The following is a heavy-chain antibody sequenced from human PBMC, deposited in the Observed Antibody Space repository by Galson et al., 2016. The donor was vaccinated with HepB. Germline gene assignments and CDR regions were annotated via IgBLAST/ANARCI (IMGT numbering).Heavy chain of an antibody. CDR1: GFTVTTNF. D-gene: IGHD6-6*01. J-gene: IGHJ6*02. CDR2: THDGGNT. CDR3: AGQVSPWGLDV. Sequence: SLRLSCAASGFTVTTNFMSWVRQAPGKGLECVSVTHDGGNTYYSDSVKGRFTISRDSSQNSLSLQMKSLRAEDTAVYYCAGQVSPWGLDVWGQGTTVTVSS. V-gene: IGHV3-53*01.